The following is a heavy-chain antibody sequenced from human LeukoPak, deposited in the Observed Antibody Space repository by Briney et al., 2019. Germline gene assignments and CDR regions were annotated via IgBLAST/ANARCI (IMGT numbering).Heavy chain of an antibody. Sequence: ASVKVSCKASGGTFSSYAISWVRQAPGQGLEWMGGIIPIFGTANYAQKFQGRVTITADESTSTAYMGLSSLRSEDTAVYYCAIIQVAGIVVVTAMTDAFDIWGQGTMVTVSS. J-gene: IGHJ3*02. V-gene: IGHV1-69*13. CDR1: GGTFSSYA. D-gene: IGHD2-21*02. CDR3: AIIQVAGIVVVTAMTDAFDI. CDR2: IIPIFGTA.